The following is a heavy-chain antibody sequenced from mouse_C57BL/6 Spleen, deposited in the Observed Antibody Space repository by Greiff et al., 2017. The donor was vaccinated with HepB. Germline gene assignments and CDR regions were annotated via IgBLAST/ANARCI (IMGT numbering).Heavy chain of an antibody. Sequence: QVQLQQPGTELVKPGASVKLSCKASGYTFTSYWMHWVKQRPGQGLEWIGNINPSNGGTNYNEKFKSKATLTVDKSSSTAYMQLSSLTSEDAAVYYCARATMITTYYFDYWGQGTTLTVSS. J-gene: IGHJ2*01. D-gene: IGHD2-4*01. CDR1: GYTFTSYW. CDR2: INPSNGGT. V-gene: IGHV1-53*01. CDR3: ARATMITTYYFDY.